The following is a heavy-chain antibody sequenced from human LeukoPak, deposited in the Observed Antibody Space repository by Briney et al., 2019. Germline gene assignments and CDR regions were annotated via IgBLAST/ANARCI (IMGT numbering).Heavy chain of an antibody. J-gene: IGHJ4*02. D-gene: IGHD2-15*01. V-gene: IGHV1-18*01. CDR1: GYTFTSYG. CDR2: INAYNHGT. CDR3: ARLFCTGDRCYRYFGQ. Sequence: ASVKVSCKASGYTFTSYGITWVRQAPGQGLEWMGWINAYNHGTNYAPKLQGRVTLTTDTSTSTAYMELRSLRSDDTAVYYCARLFCTGDRCYRYFGQWGQGTLVTVSS.